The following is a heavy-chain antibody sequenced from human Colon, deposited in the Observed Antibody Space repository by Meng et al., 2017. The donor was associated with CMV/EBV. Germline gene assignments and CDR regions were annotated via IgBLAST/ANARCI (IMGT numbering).Heavy chain of an antibody. CDR1: GFTFGDYY. Sequence: GGLLRPSGAAPGFTFGDYYMTWIRQAPGKGLEWVGFIGNEHYSGTLQYAASVKGRFTISRDDSKNIDYLQMNSLRPEDTAVYYCTRWGTETQQLLPYWGQGTLVTVSS. V-gene: IGHV3-71*01. CDR2: IGNEHYSGTL. D-gene: IGHD3-16*01. CDR3: TRWGTETQQLLPY. J-gene: IGHJ4*02.